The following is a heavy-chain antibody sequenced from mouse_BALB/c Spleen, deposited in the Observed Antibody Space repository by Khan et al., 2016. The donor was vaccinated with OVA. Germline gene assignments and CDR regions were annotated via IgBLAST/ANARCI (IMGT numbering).Heavy chain of an antibody. CDR2: ISDFAYTF. Sequence: EVELVESGGGLVQPGGSRKLSCAASGFTFSDYGMAWVRQSPGKGPEWVAFISDFAYTFYYADTVTGRFTLSREYAKSTLYLQMRSLRSGDTAMYCCAREGGTAPFAYWGQGTLVTVSA. V-gene: IGHV5-15*02. D-gene: IGHD1-2*01. J-gene: IGHJ3*01. CDR3: AREGGTAPFAY. CDR1: GFTFSDYG.